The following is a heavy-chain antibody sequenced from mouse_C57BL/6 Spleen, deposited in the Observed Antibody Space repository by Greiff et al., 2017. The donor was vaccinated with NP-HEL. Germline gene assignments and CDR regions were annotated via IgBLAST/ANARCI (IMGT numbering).Heavy chain of an antibody. Sequence: QVHVKQSGAELVRPGASVTLSCKASGYTFTDYEMHWVKQTPVHGLEWIGAIDPETGGTAYNQKFKGKAILTADKSSSTAYMELRSLTSEDSAVYYCTREGGNYEYFDVWGTGTTVTVSS. CDR3: TREGGNYEYFDV. CDR2: IDPETGGT. V-gene: IGHV1-15*01. D-gene: IGHD2-1*01. CDR1: GYTFTDYE. J-gene: IGHJ1*03.